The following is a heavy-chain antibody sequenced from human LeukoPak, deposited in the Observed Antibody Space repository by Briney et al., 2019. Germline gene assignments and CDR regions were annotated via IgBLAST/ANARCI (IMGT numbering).Heavy chain of an antibody. CDR2: ISYDGTNK. CDR1: GFTFSNAW. Sequence: GGSLRLSCAASGFTFSNAWMSWVRQAPGKGLEWVTVISYDGTNKYYADSVKGRFTISRDNSKNTLYLQMNSLRTEDTAVYFCARVSAYSGSYYSGFDYWGQGTLVSVSS. CDR3: ARVSAYSGSYYSGFDY. D-gene: IGHD1-26*01. V-gene: IGHV3-30*03. J-gene: IGHJ4*02.